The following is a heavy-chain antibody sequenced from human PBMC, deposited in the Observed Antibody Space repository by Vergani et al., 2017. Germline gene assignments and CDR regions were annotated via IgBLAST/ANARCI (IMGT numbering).Heavy chain of an antibody. CDR1: GFTYSSYG. CDR3: ARVGHYDSPSAFDI. V-gene: IGHV3-23*01. CDR2: ISGSGGNT. Sequence: EVQLLESGGGLVQPEGSLRLSCAASGFTYSSYGMSWVRQAPGKGLEWVSSISGSGGNTYYADSVKGRFTISRDNAKNSLYLQMNSLRAEDTAVYYCARVGHYDSPSAFDIWGQGTMVTVSS. J-gene: IGHJ3*02. D-gene: IGHD3-22*01.